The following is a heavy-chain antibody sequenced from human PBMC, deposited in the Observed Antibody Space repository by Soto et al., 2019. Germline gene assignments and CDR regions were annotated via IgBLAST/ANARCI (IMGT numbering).Heavy chain of an antibody. CDR3: ARGNHRWLQLWYLDL. CDR2: IIPIFGTA. J-gene: IGHJ2*01. CDR1: GGTFSSYT. V-gene: IGHV1-69*12. D-gene: IGHD5-12*01. Sequence: QVQLVQSGAEVKKPGSSVTVSCKASGGTFSSYTISWVRQAPGQVLEWMGGIIPIFGTANYAQKFQGRVTITADESTSTAYMELSSLRSEDTAVYYCARGNHRWLQLWYLDLWGRGTLVTVSS.